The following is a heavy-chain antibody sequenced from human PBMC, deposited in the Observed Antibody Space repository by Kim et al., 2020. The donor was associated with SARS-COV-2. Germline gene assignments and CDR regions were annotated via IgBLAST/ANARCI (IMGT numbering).Heavy chain of an antibody. CDR1: GYTFTGYS. V-gene: IGHV1-2*02. CDR3: AREAMNIYGANYYYYGMDV. J-gene: IGHJ6*02. D-gene: IGHD3-10*01. Sequence: ASVKVSCKASGYTFTGYSMHWVRQAPGQGLEWMGWINPNSGGTNYAQKFQGRVTMTRDTSISTAYMELSRLRSDDTAVYYCAREAMNIYGANYYYYGMDVWGQGTTVTDSS. CDR2: INPNSGGT.